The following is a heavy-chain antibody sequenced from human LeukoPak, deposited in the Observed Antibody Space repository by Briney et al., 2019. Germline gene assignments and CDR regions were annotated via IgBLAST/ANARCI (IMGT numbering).Heavy chain of an antibody. CDR3: AGTYRGTYYFAS. CDR2: IRFDGSNK. V-gene: IGHV3-30*02. J-gene: IGHJ4*02. CDR1: GFTFSDYG. Sequence: GGSLRLPCAASGFTFSDYGMHWVRQAPGKGREWVAFIRFDGSNKYYSDSVKGRFTISRDNSKNTLYLQINSLRAEDTSVYFCAGTYRGTYYFASWGQGTLVTVSS. D-gene: IGHD2-21*01.